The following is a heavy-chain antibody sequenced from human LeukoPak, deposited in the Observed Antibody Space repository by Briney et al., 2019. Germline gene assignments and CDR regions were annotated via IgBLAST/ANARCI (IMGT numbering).Heavy chain of an antibody. J-gene: IGHJ3*02. CDR1: GFTFSSYA. CDR2: ISGSGGST. CDR3: VRDHVYAFDI. Sequence: PGGSLRLSCAASGFTFSSYAMSWVRQAPGKGLEWVSAISGSGGSTYYADSVKGRFTISRDNSKNSLYLQMTSLRDEDTAVYYCVRDHVYAFDIWGQGTMVTVSS. V-gene: IGHV3-23*01.